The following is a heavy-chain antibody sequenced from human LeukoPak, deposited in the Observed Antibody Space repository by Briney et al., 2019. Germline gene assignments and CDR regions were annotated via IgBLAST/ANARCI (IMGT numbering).Heavy chain of an antibody. CDR2: IKSKTYGGTA. Sequence: PGRSLRLSCAASVFTFGNYAMDWVRQAPGKGLEWLGFIKSKTYGGTAEYAASVRGRFTISRDDSNSIAYLELHSLKTEDTAVYYCAAETVWCGVHGWFDPWGQGTLVTVSS. V-gene: IGHV3-49*04. D-gene: IGHD3-10*01. CDR3: AAETVWCGVHGWFDP. J-gene: IGHJ5*02. CDR1: VFTFGNYA.